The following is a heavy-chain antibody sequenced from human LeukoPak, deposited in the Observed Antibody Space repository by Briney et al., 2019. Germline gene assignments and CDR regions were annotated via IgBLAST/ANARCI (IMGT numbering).Heavy chain of an antibody. V-gene: IGHV3-66*01. D-gene: IGHD6-19*01. CDR2: IYSGGST. CDR1: GFTVSSNY. CDR3: ARAYSSGWYDAFHI. Sequence: GGSLRLSCAASGFTVSSNYMSWVRQAPGKGLEWVSVIYSGGSTYYADSVKGRFTISRDNSKNTLYLQMNSLRAEDTAVYYCARAYSSGWYDAFHIWGQGTMVTVSS. J-gene: IGHJ3*02.